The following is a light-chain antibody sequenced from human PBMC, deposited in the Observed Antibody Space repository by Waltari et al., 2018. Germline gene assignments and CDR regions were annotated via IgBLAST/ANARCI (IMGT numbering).Light chain of an antibody. CDR3: QQYGSSVMYT. V-gene: IGKV3-20*01. CDR1: QSITNKF. J-gene: IGKJ2*01. CDR2: GAS. Sequence: VLTQSPGTLSLFPGERATLSCTASQSITNKFFAWYQQKPGQAPRLLIYGASSRAAGNPDRVSGSGSATDVTLTISRLGPDDSAVYYCQQYGSSVMYTFGQGTKLEIK.